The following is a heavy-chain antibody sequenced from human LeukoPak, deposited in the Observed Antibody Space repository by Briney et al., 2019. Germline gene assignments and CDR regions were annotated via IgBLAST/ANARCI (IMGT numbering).Heavy chain of an antibody. J-gene: IGHJ3*02. D-gene: IGHD1-26*01. CDR2: IIPIFGTA. CDR3: ARKWGPHDAFDI. V-gene: IGHV1-69*05. CDR1: GGTFSSYA. Sequence: SVKVSCKASGGTFSSYAISWVRQAPGQGLEWMGGIIPIFGTANYAQKFQGRVTITTDESTSTAYMELSSLRSEDTAVYYCARKWGPHDAFDIWGQGTMVTVSS.